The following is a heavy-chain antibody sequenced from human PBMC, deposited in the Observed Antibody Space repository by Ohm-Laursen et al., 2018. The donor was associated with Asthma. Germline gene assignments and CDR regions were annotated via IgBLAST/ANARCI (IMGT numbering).Heavy chain of an antibody. CDR2: ISYDGSNK. CDR1: GFTFSSYG. Sequence: SLRLSCAASGFTFSSYGMHWVRQAPGKGLEWVAVISYDGSNKYYADSVKGRFTISRDNSKNTLYLQMNSLRAEDTAVYYCAKDYWDRYGTIFDYWGQGTLVTVSS. D-gene: IGHD4-17*01. V-gene: IGHV3-30*18. J-gene: IGHJ4*02. CDR3: AKDYWDRYGTIFDY.